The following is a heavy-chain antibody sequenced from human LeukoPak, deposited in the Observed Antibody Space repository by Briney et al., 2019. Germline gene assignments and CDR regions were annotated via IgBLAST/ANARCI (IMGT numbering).Heavy chain of an antibody. V-gene: IGHV3-33*01. CDR1: GFTFSSYG. J-gene: IGHJ5*02. CDR2: IWYDGSNK. D-gene: IGHD2-15*01. Sequence: PGGSLRLSCAASGFTFSSYGMHWVRQAPGKGLEWVAVIWYDGSNKYYADSVKGRFTISRDNSKNTLYLQMNSLRAEDTAVYYCARDSLGYCSGGSCLIWFDPWGQGTLVTVSS. CDR3: ARDSLGYCSGGSCLIWFDP.